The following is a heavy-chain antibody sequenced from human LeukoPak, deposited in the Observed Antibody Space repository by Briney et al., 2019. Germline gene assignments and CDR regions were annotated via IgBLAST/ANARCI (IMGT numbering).Heavy chain of an antibody. D-gene: IGHD3-3*01. CDR3: ASETPDFWSGYSPPDY. Sequence: GRSLSLSCAASGFTFNSYGMYWVRQAPGKGLEWVAVVSYDGSYKYYADSVKGRFTISRDYSRNTLYLQMNSLRAEDTAVYYCASETPDFWSGYSPPDYWGQGTLVTVSS. V-gene: IGHV3-30*03. CDR2: VSYDGSYK. J-gene: IGHJ4*02. CDR1: GFTFNSYG.